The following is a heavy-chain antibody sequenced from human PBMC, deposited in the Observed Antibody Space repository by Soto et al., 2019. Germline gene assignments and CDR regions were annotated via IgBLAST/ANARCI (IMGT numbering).Heavy chain of an antibody. V-gene: IGHV4-4*02. J-gene: IGHJ1*01. Sequence: QVQLQESGPGLVKPSGTLSLTCAVSSGSISSSNWWSWVHQPPGKGLEWIGEIYHSGSTNYNPSLQSRVTISVDQSKNQFSLQLSSVTAADTAVYYCERGTSRSGYSSGWYGSGEYFQHWGQGTLVTVAS. CDR3: ERGTSRSGYSSGWYGSGEYFQH. D-gene: IGHD6-19*01. CDR1: SGSISSSNW. CDR2: IYHSGST.